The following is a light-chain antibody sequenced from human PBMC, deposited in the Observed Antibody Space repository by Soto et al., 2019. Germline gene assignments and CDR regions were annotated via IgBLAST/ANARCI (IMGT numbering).Light chain of an antibody. CDR3: QQYGSSPPYT. CDR2: GAS. V-gene: IGKV3-20*01. CDR1: QTVGSNY. Sequence: EIVLTQSPGTLSLSPGERATLSCRASQTVGSNYLAWYQQKPGQAPRLLIYGASSRATGIQDRFSGSGSGADFNITISRLEREDFAVYYCQQYGSSPPYTFGQGTKLEIK. J-gene: IGKJ2*01.